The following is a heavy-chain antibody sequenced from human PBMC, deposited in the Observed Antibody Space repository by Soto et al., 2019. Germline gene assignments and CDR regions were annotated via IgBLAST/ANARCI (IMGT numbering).Heavy chain of an antibody. CDR3: ASTINGYFDY. V-gene: IGHV5-51*01. Sequence: GESLKISCKGSGQSFVTHWIGWVRQLPGKGLEWMGIIYPGDSETRHSPAFQGQVTMSADKSITTAYLQWSSRKASDTAIYYCASTINGYFDYWGQGTLVTVSS. J-gene: IGHJ4*01. CDR1: GQSFVTHW. D-gene: IGHD5-12*01. CDR2: IYPGDSET.